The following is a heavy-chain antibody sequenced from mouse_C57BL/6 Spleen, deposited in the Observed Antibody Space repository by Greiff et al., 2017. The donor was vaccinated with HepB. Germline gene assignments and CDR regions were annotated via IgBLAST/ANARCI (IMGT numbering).Heavy chain of an antibody. CDR1: GYTFTSYW. CDR3: ARRGYYGSFDY. J-gene: IGHJ2*01. V-gene: IGHV1-61*01. D-gene: IGHD1-1*01. CDR2: IYPSDSET. Sequence: QVQLQQPGAELVRPGSSVKLSCKASGYTFTSYWMDWVKQRPGQGLEWIGSIYPSDSETHYNQKFKDKATLTVDKSSSTAYMQLSSLTSEDSAVYYCARRGYYGSFDYWGQGTTLTVSS.